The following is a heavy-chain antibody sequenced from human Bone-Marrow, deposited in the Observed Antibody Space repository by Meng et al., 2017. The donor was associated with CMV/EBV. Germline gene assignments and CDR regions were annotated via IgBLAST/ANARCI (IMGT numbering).Heavy chain of an antibody. CDR2: ISSSGSTI. V-gene: IGHV3-48*04. CDR3: ARRPNYYDSSGYYFPTSYYYYGMDV. D-gene: IGHD3-22*01. Sequence: ETLSLTCAASGFTFSSYSMNWVRQAPGKGLEWVSYISSSGSTIYYADSVKGRFTISRDNAKNSLYLQMNSLRAEDTAVYYCARRPNYYDSSGYYFPTSYYYYGMDVWGQGTTVTVYS. J-gene: IGHJ6*02. CDR1: GFTFSSYS.